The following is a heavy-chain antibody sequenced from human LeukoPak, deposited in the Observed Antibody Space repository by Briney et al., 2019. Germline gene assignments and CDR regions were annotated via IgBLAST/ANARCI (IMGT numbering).Heavy chain of an antibody. CDR1: GFTFSNYA. CDR3: AKIQFQLPPARWPSIS. V-gene: IGHV3-23*01. CDR2: ISGSGDGT. J-gene: IGHJ5*02. D-gene: IGHD5-24*01. Sequence: GGSQRLSCAASGFTFSNYAMSWVRQAPTKGLEWVSTISGSGDGTYYADSVKGRFTISRDNAKNTLYLQTNSLRAEDTAIYYCAKIQFQLPPARWPSISWGQGTLVTVSS.